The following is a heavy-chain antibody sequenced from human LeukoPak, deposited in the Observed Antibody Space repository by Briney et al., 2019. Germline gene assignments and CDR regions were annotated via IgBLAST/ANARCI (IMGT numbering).Heavy chain of an antibody. V-gene: IGHV1-8*01. J-gene: IGHJ4*02. Sequence: ASVKVSCQSSGSTFCNYDINWVRRATGQGLEWMGWMNPNSGNTGYAQKFQGKVTMTTNTSINTAYMELSSLRSEDTAVYYCARVYSRRSSGYYYADYWGQGALVTVSS. CDR2: MNPNSGNT. CDR3: ARVYSRRSSGYYYADY. CDR1: GSTFCNYD. D-gene: IGHD3-22*01.